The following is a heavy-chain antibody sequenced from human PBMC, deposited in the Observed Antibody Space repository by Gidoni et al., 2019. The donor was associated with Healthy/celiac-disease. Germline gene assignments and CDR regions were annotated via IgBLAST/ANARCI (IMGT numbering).Heavy chain of an antibody. J-gene: IGHJ4*02. Sequence: QVQLQQWGAGLLKPSETLSLTCAVYGGSFSGYYWSWIRQPPGKGLEWIGEINHSGSTNYNPSLKSRVTISVDTSKNQCSMKLGSVTAADTAVYDCARGVGGTMIVVVIRGPTFFDYWGQGTLVTVSS. D-gene: IGHD3-22*01. V-gene: IGHV4-34*01. CDR3: ARGVGGTMIVVVIRGPTFFDY. CDR1: GGSFSGYY. CDR2: INHSGST.